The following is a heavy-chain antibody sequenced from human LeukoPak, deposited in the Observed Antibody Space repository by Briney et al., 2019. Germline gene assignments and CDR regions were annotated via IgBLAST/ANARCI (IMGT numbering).Heavy chain of an antibody. J-gene: IGHJ4*02. CDR3: TRDPDALAWFGETIWGDY. CDR1: GFTFGDYA. CDR2: IRSKAYGGTT. Sequence: GGSLRLSCTASGFTFGDYAMSWVRQAPGKGLEWVGFIRSKAYGGTTEYAASVKGRFTISRDDSKSIAYLQMNSLKTEDTAVYYCTRDPDALAWFGETIWGDYWGQGTLVTVSS. D-gene: IGHD3-10*01. V-gene: IGHV3-49*04.